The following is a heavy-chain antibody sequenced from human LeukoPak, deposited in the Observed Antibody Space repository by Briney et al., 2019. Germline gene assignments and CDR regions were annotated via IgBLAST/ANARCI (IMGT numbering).Heavy chain of an antibody. D-gene: IGHD6-19*01. V-gene: IGHV1-46*01. J-gene: IGHJ4*02. CDR1: GYTFTSYY. Sequence: GASVKVSCKASGYTFTSYYMHWVRQAPGQGLEWIGIINPSVGGTTYARKLQGRVTMTRDTSTSTVYMELSNLRSEDTAVYYCARGLAVAGTGAFDYWGQGTLVTVSS. CDR3: ARGLAVAGTGAFDY. CDR2: INPSVGGT.